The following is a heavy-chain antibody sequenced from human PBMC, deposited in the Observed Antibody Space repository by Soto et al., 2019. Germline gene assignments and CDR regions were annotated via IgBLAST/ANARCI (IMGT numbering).Heavy chain of an antibody. CDR1: GVTFSGSA. D-gene: IGHD6-13*01. CDR3: TRPGRFRIDPPAGQQQLVQADI. CDR2: IRSKANSYAT. Sequence: GGPLRLSCAASGVTFSGSAMHWVRQASGKGLEWVGRIRSKANSYATAYAASVKGRFTISRDDSKNTAYLQMNSLKTEDTAVYYCTRPGRFRIDPPAGQQQLVQADIWVQGTMVPVSS. V-gene: IGHV3-73*01. J-gene: IGHJ3*02.